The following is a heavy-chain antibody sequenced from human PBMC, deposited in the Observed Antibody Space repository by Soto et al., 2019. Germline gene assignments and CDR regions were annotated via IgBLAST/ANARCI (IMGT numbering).Heavy chain of an antibody. Sequence: GGSLRLSCAASGFTFSSYSMNWVRQAPGKGLEWVSSISSSSSYIYYADSVKGRFTISRDNAKNSLYLQMNSLRAEDTAVYYCARLLGRVDAGVDYWGQGPLGIDSS. CDR2: ISSSSSYI. D-gene: IGHD7-27*01. CDR1: GFTFSSYS. CDR3: ARLLGRVDAGVDY. V-gene: IGHV3-21*01. J-gene: IGHJ4*02.